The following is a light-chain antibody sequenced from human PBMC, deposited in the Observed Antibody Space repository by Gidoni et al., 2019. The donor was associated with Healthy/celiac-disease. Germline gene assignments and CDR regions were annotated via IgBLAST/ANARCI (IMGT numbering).Light chain of an antibody. CDR2: AAS. Sequence: IQITQSPSSMSASVGDRVTITCRESQSISSYLNWYQQKPGKAPKLRIYAASSLQSGGPSRFSGSGSGTDFTLTISSLQPEDFATYYCQQSYSTPYTFGQGTKLEIK. CDR1: QSISSY. V-gene: IGKV1-39*01. J-gene: IGKJ2*01. CDR3: QQSYSTPYT.